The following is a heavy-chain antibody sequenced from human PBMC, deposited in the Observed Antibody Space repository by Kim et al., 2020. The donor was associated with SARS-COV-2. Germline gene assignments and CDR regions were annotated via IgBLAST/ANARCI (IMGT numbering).Heavy chain of an antibody. CDR3: ARDPQDYYGSGSYLLDL. Sequence: GGSLRLSCAASGFTFSSYGMHWVRQAPGKGLEWVAVIWYDGSNKYYADSVKGRFTISRDNSKNTLYLQMNSLRAEDTAVYYCARDPQDYYGSGSYLLDLWGQGTMVTVSS. CDR1: GFTFSSYG. CDR2: IWYDGSNK. J-gene: IGHJ3*01. D-gene: IGHD3-10*01. V-gene: IGHV3-33*01.